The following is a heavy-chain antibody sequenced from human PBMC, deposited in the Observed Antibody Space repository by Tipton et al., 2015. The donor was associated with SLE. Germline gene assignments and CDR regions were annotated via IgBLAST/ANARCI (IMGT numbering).Heavy chain of an antibody. CDR3: ARQVVPAPYYMDV. CDR1: GYRFIAYW. CDR2: IYPPDSDA. V-gene: IGHV5-51*01. Sequence: QSGAEVKKPGESLKISCEGSGYRFIAYWIAWVRQMPGKGLEWMGMIYPPDSDARYSPSFQGQVTLSVDKSTNTAYLQWTSLKASDTAMYYCARQVVPAPYYMDVWGKGTTVTVSS. D-gene: IGHD2-2*01. J-gene: IGHJ6*03.